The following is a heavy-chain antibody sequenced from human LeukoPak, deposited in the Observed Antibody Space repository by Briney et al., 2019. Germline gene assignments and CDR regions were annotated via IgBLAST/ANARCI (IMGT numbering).Heavy chain of an antibody. Sequence: SETLSLTCTVSGGSISGSSYYWGWIRQPPGKGLEWIGSIYYSGSTYYNPSLKSRVTISVDTSKNQFSLKLTSVTAADTAVYYCARGGGATTVLYYYYYGMDVWGQGTTVTVSS. J-gene: IGHJ6*02. CDR3: ARGGGATTVLYYYYYGMDV. D-gene: IGHD4-17*01. V-gene: IGHV4-39*07. CDR1: GGSISGSSYY. CDR2: IYYSGST.